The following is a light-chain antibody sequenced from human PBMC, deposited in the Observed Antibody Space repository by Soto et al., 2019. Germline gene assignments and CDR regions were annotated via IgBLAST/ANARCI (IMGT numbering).Light chain of an antibody. V-gene: IGKV1-27*01. Sequence: DIQMTQSPSSLSASVGDRVTITCRASQAISVYLAVYQQKPGQVPKLLIYSASTLQSGVPSRFSGSGSGTDFTLTISSLQPEDVSTYYCQKFNTAPLTVGQGTRLEIK. J-gene: IGKJ5*01. CDR1: QAISVY. CDR3: QKFNTAPLT. CDR2: SAS.